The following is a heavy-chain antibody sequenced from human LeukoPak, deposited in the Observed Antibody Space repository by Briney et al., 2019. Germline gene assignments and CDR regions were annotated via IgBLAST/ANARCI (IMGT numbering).Heavy chain of an antibody. V-gene: IGHV3-30*18. Sequence: GRSLRLSCAASGFTFSSYGMHWVSQAPGKGLEWVAVISYDGTNKYYADSVKGRFTISRDKSKNTLYLQMNSLRAEDTAVYYCAKGFRRPYDSSGYYFDYWGQGTLVTVSS. CDR1: GFTFSSYG. J-gene: IGHJ4*02. D-gene: IGHD3-22*01. CDR2: ISYDGTNK. CDR3: AKGFRRPYDSSGYYFDY.